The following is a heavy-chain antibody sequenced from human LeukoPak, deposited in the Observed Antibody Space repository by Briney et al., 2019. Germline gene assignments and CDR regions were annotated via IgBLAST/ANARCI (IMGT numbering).Heavy chain of an antibody. CDR3: ARVERQIWLRYPSYWFDP. Sequence: SETLSLTCTVSGGSISSSGYYWGWIRQPPGKGLEWIGSMYYSGSTYYNPSLKSRVTISVDTSKNQFSLKLSSVIAADTAVYYCARVERQIWLRYPSYWFDPWGQGTLVTVSS. V-gene: IGHV4-39*07. CDR2: MYYSGST. D-gene: IGHD5-18*01. J-gene: IGHJ5*02. CDR1: GGSISSSGYY.